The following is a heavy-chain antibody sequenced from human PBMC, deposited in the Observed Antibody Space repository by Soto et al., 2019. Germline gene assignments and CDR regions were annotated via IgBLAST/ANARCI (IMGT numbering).Heavy chain of an antibody. D-gene: IGHD2-2*01. CDR2: MNPNSGNT. CDR3: ARGSPSSTSCWFRCYYGMDV. Sequence: GASVKVSCKASGYTFTSYDINWVRQATGQGLEWMGWMNPNSGNTGYAQKFQGRVTMTRNTSISTAYMELSSLRSEDTAVYYCARGSPSSTSCWFRCYYGMDVWGQGTTVTVSS. V-gene: IGHV1-8*01. CDR1: GYTFTSYD. J-gene: IGHJ6*02.